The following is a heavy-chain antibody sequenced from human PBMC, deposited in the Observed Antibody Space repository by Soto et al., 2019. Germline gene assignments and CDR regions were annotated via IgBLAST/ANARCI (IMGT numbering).Heavy chain of an antibody. CDR2: ISSSSSTI. CDR1: GFTFSSYS. V-gene: IGHV3-48*02. Sequence: GGSLRLSCAASGFTFSSYSMNWVRQAPGKGLEWVSYISSSSSTIYCADSVKGRFTISRDNAKNSLYLQMNSLRDEDTAVYYCLGFVVVTAIIGYWGQGTLVTVSS. D-gene: IGHD2-21*02. CDR3: LGFVVVTAIIGY. J-gene: IGHJ4*02.